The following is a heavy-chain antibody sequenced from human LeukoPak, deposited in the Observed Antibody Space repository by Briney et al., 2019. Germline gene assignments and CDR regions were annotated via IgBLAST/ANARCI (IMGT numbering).Heavy chain of an antibody. CDR3: ARRVPSLDY. Sequence: GASVKVSCKTSGDSFTSYDINWVRQDTGQGLEWMGWSSPNSGNTGYAQQFQGSVTITTNTSINTAYMELSSLRSEDTAVYYCARRVPSLDYWGQGTLVTVSS. CDR2: SSPNSGNT. V-gene: IGHV1-8*03. J-gene: IGHJ4*02. CDR1: GDSFTSYD.